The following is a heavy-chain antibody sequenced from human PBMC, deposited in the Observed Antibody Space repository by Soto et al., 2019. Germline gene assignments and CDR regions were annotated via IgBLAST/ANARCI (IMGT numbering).Heavy chain of an antibody. CDR1: GGSLSSGAYY. Sequence: SETLSLTCTVSGGSLSSGAYYWSWIRQHPGKGLEWIGYIYYSGSTYYNPSLESRVTLSVDTSTKQFSLKVSSVTAADTAVYYCARGSVVAATLFDYWGQGTLVTVSS. CDR2: IYYSGST. D-gene: IGHD2-15*01. J-gene: IGHJ4*02. CDR3: ARGSVVAATLFDY. V-gene: IGHV4-31*03.